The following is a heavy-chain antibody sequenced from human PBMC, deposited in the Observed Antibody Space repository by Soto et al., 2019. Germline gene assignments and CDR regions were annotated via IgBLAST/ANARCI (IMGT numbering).Heavy chain of an antibody. CDR2: VYSTGTT. CDR1: GGSINSYW. D-gene: IGHD3-10*01. V-gene: IGHV4-4*07. Sequence: SETLSLTCSVSGGSINSYWWSWIRQPAGKGLEWIGRVYSTGTTDYNPSLNSRATMSVETSKNQFSLKLTSVTAADTAVYYCARDIGSYAYGEGYWGQGIQVTVSS. J-gene: IGHJ4*02. CDR3: ARDIGSYAYGEGY.